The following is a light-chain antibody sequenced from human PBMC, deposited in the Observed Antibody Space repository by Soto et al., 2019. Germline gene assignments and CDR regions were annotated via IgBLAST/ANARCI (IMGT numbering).Light chain of an antibody. Sequence: EIVMTQSPVTLSVSPGERVTLSCRASQRVSSNLAWYQQKPGQAPSLLIYGAFTRATGIPARFSGTGSGTEFTLTISSLQSEDFALYYCQQYNDWPLSFGLGTKVDI. V-gene: IGKV3-15*01. J-gene: IGKJ1*01. CDR2: GAF. CDR3: QQYNDWPLS. CDR1: QRVSSN.